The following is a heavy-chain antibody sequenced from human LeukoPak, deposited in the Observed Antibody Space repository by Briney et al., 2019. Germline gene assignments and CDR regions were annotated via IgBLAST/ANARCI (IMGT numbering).Heavy chain of an antibody. V-gene: IGHV3-23*01. D-gene: IGHD3-22*01. CDR3: AKGSYYYDSADYFDY. J-gene: IGHJ4*02. Sequence: GGSLRLSCAASGFTFSSYAMSWFRQAPGKGLEWVSTLSGSGGNTYYADSVKGRVTISRDNSKNTLYLQMNSLRAEDTAVYHCAKGSYYYDSADYFDYWGQGTLVTVSS. CDR1: GFTFSSYA. CDR2: LSGSGGNT.